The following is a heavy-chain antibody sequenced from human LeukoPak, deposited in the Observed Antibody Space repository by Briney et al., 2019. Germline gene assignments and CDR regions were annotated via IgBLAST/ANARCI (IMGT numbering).Heavy chain of an antibody. CDR3: ARRVLAVAVLDY. V-gene: IGHV4-34*01. CDR2: ISHRGST. J-gene: IGHJ4*02. Sequence: PSETLSLNCAVYGESLSGYYWSWFRQSPGKGLEWIGEISHRGSTNYNPSLKSRVTISVDTSKNQFSLKLSSVTAADTAVYYCARRVLAVAVLDYWGQGTLVTVSS. D-gene: IGHD6-19*01. CDR1: GESLSGYY.